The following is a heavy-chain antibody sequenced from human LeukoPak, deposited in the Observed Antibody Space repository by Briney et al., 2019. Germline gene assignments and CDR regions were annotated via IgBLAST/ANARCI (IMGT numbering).Heavy chain of an antibody. CDR2: ISPILGIA. J-gene: IGHJ4*02. CDR3: AREVTDSGFGELLPWDY. D-gene: IGHD3-10*01. V-gene: IGHV1-69*04. CDR1: GGTFSSYA. Sequence: ASVKVSCKASGGTFSSYAISWVRQAPGQGLEWMGRISPILGIANYAQKFQGRVTITADKSTSTAYMELSSLRSEDTAVYYCAREVTDSGFGELLPWDYWGQGTLVTVSS.